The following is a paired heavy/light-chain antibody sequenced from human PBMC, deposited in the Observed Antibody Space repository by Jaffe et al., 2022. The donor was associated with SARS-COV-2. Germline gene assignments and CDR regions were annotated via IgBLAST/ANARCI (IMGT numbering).Light chain of an antibody. CDR2: GAS. CDR1: QSVSSD. V-gene: IGKV3-15*01. J-gene: IGKJ4*01. Sequence: EIVMTQSPATLSVSPGERATLSCRASQSVSSDLAWYQQKPGQAPRLLIYGASTRATGIPARFSGSGSGTEFTLTINSLQSEDFAVYYCQQYNKWPLTFGGGTKVEIK. CDR3: QQYNKWPLT.
Heavy chain of an antibody. D-gene: IGHD5-18*01. V-gene: IGHV5-51*01. CDR2: IYPGDSDT. CDR3: ARRTYRGYNYGMRLDDAFDI. Sequence: EVQLVQSGAEVKKPGESLKISCKGSGYSFTNYWIAWVRQMPGKGLEWMGIIYPGDSDTRYSPSFQGQVTLSADKSISTAYLQWSSLKASDTAMYYCARRTYRGYNYGMRLDDAFDIWGQGTMVTVSS. J-gene: IGHJ3*02. CDR1: GYSFTNYW.